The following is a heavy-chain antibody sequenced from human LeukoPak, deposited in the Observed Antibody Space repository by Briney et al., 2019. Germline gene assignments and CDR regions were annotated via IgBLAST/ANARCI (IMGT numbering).Heavy chain of an antibody. D-gene: IGHD6-13*01. Sequence: PSETLSLTCTVSGGSISSYYWSWIRQPPGKGLEWIGYIYYSGSTYYNPSLKSRVTISVDTSKNQFSLKLSSVTAADTAVYYCARQVGSSNWYPRYYDYWGQGTLVTVSS. J-gene: IGHJ4*02. CDR2: IYYSGST. CDR1: GGSISSYY. V-gene: IGHV4-59*08. CDR3: ARQVGSSNWYPRYYDY.